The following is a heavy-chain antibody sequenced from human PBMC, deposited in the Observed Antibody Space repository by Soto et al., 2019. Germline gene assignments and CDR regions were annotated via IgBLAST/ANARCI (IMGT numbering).Heavy chain of an antibody. CDR1: GYTFTSYA. Sequence: QVQLVQSGAEEKKPGASVKVSCKASGYTFTSYAMHWVRQAPGQRLESMGWINAGNGNTKYSQKFQGRVTITRDTSARTAYMELGSLRSEDTAVYYCARDQRIAGDYWGQGTLVTVSS. CDR3: ARDQRIAGDY. J-gene: IGHJ4*02. D-gene: IGHD6-25*01. CDR2: INAGNGNT. V-gene: IGHV1-3*05.